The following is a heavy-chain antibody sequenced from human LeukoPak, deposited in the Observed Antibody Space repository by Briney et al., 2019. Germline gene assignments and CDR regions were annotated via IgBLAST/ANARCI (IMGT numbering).Heavy chain of an antibody. CDR2: IYYSGST. J-gene: IGHJ4*02. CDR3: ARDRSDGSGYYGYYFVY. CDR1: GGSIGSYY. Sequence: SETLSLTCIVSGGSIGSYYWSWIRQPPGKGLEWIGHIYYSGSTDYNPSLRSRVTISVDTSKNQFSLRLSSVTAADTAVYYCARDRSDGSGYYGYYFVYWGQGTLVSVSS. V-gene: IGHV4-59*01. D-gene: IGHD3-22*01.